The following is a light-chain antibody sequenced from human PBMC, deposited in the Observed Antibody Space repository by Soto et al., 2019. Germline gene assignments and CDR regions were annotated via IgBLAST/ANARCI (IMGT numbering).Light chain of an antibody. CDR2: EVS. CDR1: SSDIGGYNY. J-gene: IGLJ1*01. Sequence: QSVLTQPASVSWSPGQSITISCTGTSSDIGGYNYVSWYQQHPGRAPKLIIYEVSYRPSGSSNRFSGSKSGNTASLTISGLQAEDEADYYCISYTLNSIPYVFGTGTKLTVL. CDR3: ISYTLNSIPYV. V-gene: IGLV2-14*01.